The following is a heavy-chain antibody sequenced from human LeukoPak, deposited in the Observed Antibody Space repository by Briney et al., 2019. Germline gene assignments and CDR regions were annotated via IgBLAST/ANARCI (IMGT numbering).Heavy chain of an antibody. J-gene: IGHJ5*02. CDR3: AKGCSSTSCAKEFDL. CDR2: SSYDGGHI. Sequence: GGSLRLSCAGSVFNFDNYGIHWVRQAPGRGLEWVAGSSYDGGHIYYGDSVKGRFIISRDKSKSTVYMEMSSLRAEDTAVYYCAKGCSSTSCAKEFDLWGQGTLVTVSS. V-gene: IGHV3-30*18. CDR1: VFNFDNYG. D-gene: IGHD2-2*01.